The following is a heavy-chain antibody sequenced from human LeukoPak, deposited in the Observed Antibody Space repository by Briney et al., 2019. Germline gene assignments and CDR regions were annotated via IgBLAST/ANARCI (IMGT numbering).Heavy chain of an antibody. CDR3: ARRAGAYSHPYDY. Sequence: PGGSLRLSCTVSGFTVSSNSTSWVRQAPGKGLEWVSFIYSDNTHYSDSVKGRFTISRDNSKNTLYLQMNSLRAEDTAVYYCARRAGAYSHPYDYWGQGTLDTVSS. V-gene: IGHV3-53*01. D-gene: IGHD4/OR15-4a*01. CDR2: IYSDNT. CDR1: GFTVSSNS. J-gene: IGHJ4*02.